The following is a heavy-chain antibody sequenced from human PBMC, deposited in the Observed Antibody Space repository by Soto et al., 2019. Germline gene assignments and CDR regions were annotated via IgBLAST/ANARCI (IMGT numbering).Heavy chain of an antibody. Sequence: QVQLVQSGAEVKKPGASVKVSCKASGYTFTSYGISWVRQAPGQGLEWMGWISAYNGNTKYAQKLQGRVTMTTDTPTNTAYRELRTLRSDATAVYSCARDSPPVASWGQGTLVPVSS. J-gene: IGHJ4*02. CDR2: ISAYNGNT. CDR1: GYTFTSYG. V-gene: IGHV1-18*01. CDR3: ARDSPPVAS.